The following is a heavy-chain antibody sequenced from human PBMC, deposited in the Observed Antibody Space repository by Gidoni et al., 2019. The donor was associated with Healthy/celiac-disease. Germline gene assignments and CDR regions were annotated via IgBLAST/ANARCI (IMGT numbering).Heavy chain of an antibody. V-gene: IGHV3-23*01. J-gene: IGHJ3*02. CDR3: AHPLVPAAIRHAFDI. CDR2: ISGSGGST. D-gene: IGHD2-2*02. Sequence: EVQLLESGGGLVQPGGSLRLSGAASGFTFRSYAMSWVRQAQGKGLEWVSAISGSGGSTYYADSVKGRFTISRDNSKNTLYLQMNSLRAEDTAVYYCAHPLVPAAIRHAFDIWGQGTMVTVSS. CDR1: GFTFRSYA.